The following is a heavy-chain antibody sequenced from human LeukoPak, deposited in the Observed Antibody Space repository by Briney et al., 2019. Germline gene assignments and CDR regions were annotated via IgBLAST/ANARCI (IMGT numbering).Heavy chain of an antibody. J-gene: IGHJ4*02. CDR2: IKQDESGK. Sequence: GGSLRLSCAASGFTFRSYWMSWVRQAPGKGLEWVANIKQDESGKYYVDSVKGRFSISRDNARNLVYLQMNNLRAEDTAVYFCARDGAPFDSWGQGTLVTVSS. D-gene: IGHD4-17*01. CDR3: ARDGAPFDS. V-gene: IGHV3-7*01. CDR1: GFTFRSYW.